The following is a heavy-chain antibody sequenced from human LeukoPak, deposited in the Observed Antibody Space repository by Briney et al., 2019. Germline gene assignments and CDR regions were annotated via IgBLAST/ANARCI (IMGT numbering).Heavy chain of an antibody. D-gene: IGHD4-17*01. J-gene: IGHJ6*02. Sequence: GGSLRLSCAASGFTFSDCYMSWVRQAPGKGLEWVSYISSSSSYTNYADSVKGRFTISRDNAKDSLYLQMNSLRAEDTAVYYCARDGTTVATNYYYGMDVWGQGTTVTVSS. CDR3: ARDGTTVATNYYYGMDV. V-gene: IGHV3-11*06. CDR2: ISSSSSYT. CDR1: GFTFSDCY.